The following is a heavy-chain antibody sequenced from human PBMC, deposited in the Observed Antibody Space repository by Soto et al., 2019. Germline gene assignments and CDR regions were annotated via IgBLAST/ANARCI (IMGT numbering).Heavy chain of an antibody. V-gene: IGHV3-7*01. CDR2: IKEDGSDK. J-gene: IGHJ4*02. Sequence: EVQLVESGGGLVQPGGSLRLSCAASGFTFSRYWMSWVRQAPGKGLEWVANIKEDGSDKYYVDSVKGRFTISRDNAENSLFLQMKSLRAEDTAVYFCTCHPTRGDYNRYARNYWGQGTQVTVSS. CDR3: TCHPTRGDYNRYARNY. D-gene: IGHD4-17*01. CDR1: GFTFSRYW.